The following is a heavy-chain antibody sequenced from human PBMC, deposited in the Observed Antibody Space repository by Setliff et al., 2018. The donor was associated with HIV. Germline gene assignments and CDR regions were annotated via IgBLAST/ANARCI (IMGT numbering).Heavy chain of an antibody. CDR2: ISPYNGDT. V-gene: IGHV1-18*01. CDR1: GYRFNTYG. J-gene: IGHJ6*03. D-gene: IGHD3-16*01. Sequence: ASVKVSCKASGYRFNTYGISWVRQAPGQGLEWMGWISPYNGDTSHTPKIQGRLTVDADKSTSTVYMVLSSLRFDDTAVYYCARSGGWWGHSNPHPYYYHMDVWGKGTPVTVSS. CDR3: ARSGGWWGHSNPHPYYYHMDV.